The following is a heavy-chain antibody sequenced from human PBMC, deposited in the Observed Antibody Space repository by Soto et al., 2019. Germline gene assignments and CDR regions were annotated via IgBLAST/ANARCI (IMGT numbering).Heavy chain of an antibody. CDR3: ARDRVILNLVGGDFDY. Sequence: QIQLVQSGPEVKQPGASMRVSCKASGFTFTNYGFSWLRQAPGQGLEWLGWISAASGDTDYAQKVRGRVTMNRDSPTNNFFRKLRSLTLDDSALYYCARDRVILNLVGGDFDYGGQGTLVTVPS. CDR2: ISAASGDT. CDR1: GFTFTNYG. V-gene: IGHV1-18*04. J-gene: IGHJ4*02. D-gene: IGHD2-21*01.